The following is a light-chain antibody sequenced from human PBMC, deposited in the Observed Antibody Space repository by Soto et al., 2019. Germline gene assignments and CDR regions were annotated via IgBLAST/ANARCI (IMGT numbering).Light chain of an antibody. Sequence: QSALTQPASVSGSPGQSITISCTGTSSDIGTYNYVSWYQQHPGQAPKLMIYDVSNRPSGVSDRFSGSKSGNKASLTISGLQAEDEADYYCYSCSRSSGTRYVFGTGTKLTVL. J-gene: IGLJ1*01. CDR3: YSCSRSSGTRYV. CDR2: DVS. CDR1: SSDIGTYNY. V-gene: IGLV2-14*03.